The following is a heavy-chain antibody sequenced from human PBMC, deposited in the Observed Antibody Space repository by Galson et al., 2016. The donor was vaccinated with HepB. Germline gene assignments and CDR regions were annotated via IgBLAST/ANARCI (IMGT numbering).Heavy chain of an antibody. CDR1: GGSFSGYY. J-gene: IGHJ3*01. D-gene: IGHD1-26*01. CDR2: INRSGRT. V-gene: IGHV4-34*01. CDR3: ARGVNSFGSGSYIAFDV. Sequence: SETLSLTCGVYGGSFSGYYWSWIRQPPGKGLEWIGEINRSGRTNYNPSLKNRVTVSAETSKNHFSLKLSSVTAADTAVYYCARGVNSFGSGSYIAFDVWGQGTMVTVSS.